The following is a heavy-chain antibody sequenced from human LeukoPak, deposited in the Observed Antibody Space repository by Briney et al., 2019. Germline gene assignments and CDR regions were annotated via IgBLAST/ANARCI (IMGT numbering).Heavy chain of an antibody. CDR2: IRYDGSEK. CDR1: GLTFSSYG. Sequence: GGSLRLSCGASGLTFSSYGIHWVRQAPGKGLEWVAFIRYDGSEKYYADSLKGRFTISRDNSKNTVYLQMNSLRAEDTAVYYCAKDPTHFRVWDDYDNTRLNYWGQGTLVTVSS. CDR3: AKDPTHFRVWDDYDNTRLNY. V-gene: IGHV3-30*02. J-gene: IGHJ4*02. D-gene: IGHD3-22*01.